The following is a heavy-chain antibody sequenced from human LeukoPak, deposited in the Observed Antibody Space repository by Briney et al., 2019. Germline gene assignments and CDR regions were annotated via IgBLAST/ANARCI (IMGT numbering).Heavy chain of an antibody. V-gene: IGHV3-11*01. CDR2: ISSSAGTI. J-gene: IGHJ4*02. CDR1: GFTVSSNY. D-gene: IGHD3-10*01. CDR3: ARGSNLLLWFGAIDY. Sequence: GGSLRLSCAASGFTVSSNYMSWVRQAPGKGLEWISYISSSAGTIYYADSVKGRFTLSRDNAKNSLSLQMNSLRAEDTAVYYCARGSNLLLWFGAIDYWGQGALVTVSS.